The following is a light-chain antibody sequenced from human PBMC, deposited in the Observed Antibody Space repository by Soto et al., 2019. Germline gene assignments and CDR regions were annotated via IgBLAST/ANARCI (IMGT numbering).Light chain of an antibody. CDR3: QKCKIAPFT. V-gene: IGKV1-27*01. J-gene: IGKJ4*01. CDR2: AAS. CDR1: QDISNF. Sequence: DIQMTQSPSSLSAFVGDTVTITCRASQDISNFLAWYQQKPGKVPKLLIYAASTLQSGVPSRSSGSGSGTDFTLTISSLQPEDVATYYCQKCKIAPFTFGGGTKVEMK.